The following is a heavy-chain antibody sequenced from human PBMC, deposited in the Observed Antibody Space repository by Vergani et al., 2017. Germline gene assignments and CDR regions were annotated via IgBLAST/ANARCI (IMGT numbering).Heavy chain of an antibody. V-gene: IGHV3-21*01. CDR1: GFTFSSYS. D-gene: IGHD2-2*01. J-gene: IGHJ6*02. CDR3: ARDDNAAARYYYYGMDV. Sequence: EVQLVESGGGLVKPGGSLRLSCAASGFTFSSYSMNWVRQAPGKGLEWVSSISSSSSYIYYADSVKGRFTISRDNAKNSLYLQMNSLRAEDTAVYYCARDDNAAARYYYYGMDVWGQGTTVTVSS. CDR2: ISSSSSYI.